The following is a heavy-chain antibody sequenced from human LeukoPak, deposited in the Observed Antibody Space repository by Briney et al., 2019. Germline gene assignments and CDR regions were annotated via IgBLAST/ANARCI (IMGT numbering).Heavy chain of an antibody. CDR1: GFTFSNYA. Sequence: GGSLRLSCAASGFTFSNYAMSWVRQAPGKGLEWVSLISGSGGTTYYADSVKGWFTISRDNSKSTLNLQMNSLRAEDTAVYYCAKSVSGWYSFDYWGQGTLVTVSS. CDR3: AKSVSGWYSFDY. J-gene: IGHJ4*02. D-gene: IGHD6-19*01. V-gene: IGHV3-23*01. CDR2: ISGSGGTT.